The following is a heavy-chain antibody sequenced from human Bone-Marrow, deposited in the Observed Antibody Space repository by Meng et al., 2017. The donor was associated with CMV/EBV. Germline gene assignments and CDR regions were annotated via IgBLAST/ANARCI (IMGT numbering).Heavy chain of an antibody. CDR1: GGSFSNYY. V-gene: IGHV4-34*12. CDR3: ARHLLWGQSQT. Sequence: GSLRLSCAVYGGSFSNYYWSWIRQPPGKGLEWIGEIFPSGSTNYNPSLKSRVTISLDSSTHQFSLNLTSMTAADTAMYYCARHLLWGQSQTWGQGTLVTVSS. CDR2: IFPSGST. J-gene: IGHJ5*02. D-gene: IGHD7-27*01.